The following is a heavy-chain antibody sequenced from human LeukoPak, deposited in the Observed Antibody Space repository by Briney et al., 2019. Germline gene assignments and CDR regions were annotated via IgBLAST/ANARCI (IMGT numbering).Heavy chain of an antibody. V-gene: IGHV1-18*01. Sequence: VASVKVSCKASGYTFTSYGISWVRQAPGQGLERMGWISAYNGNTNYAQKLQGRVTMTTDTSTSAAYMELRSLRSDDTAVYYCARRRDYGDYRPFDAFDIWGQGTMVTVSS. CDR3: ARRRDYGDYRPFDAFDI. J-gene: IGHJ3*02. CDR2: ISAYNGNT. CDR1: GYTFTSYG. D-gene: IGHD4-17*01.